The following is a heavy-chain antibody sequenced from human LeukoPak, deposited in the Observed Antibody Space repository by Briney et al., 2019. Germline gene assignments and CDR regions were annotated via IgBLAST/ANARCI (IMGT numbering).Heavy chain of an antibody. CDR3: ARDYYDSSGYFYPNAFDI. D-gene: IGHD3-22*01. CDR1: GFTFSTYS. CDR2: ISSSSRTI. J-gene: IGHJ3*02. V-gene: IGHV3-48*02. Sequence: TGGSLRLSCAASGFTFSTYSMNWVRQAPGEGLEWISYISSSSRTIYYADSVKGRFTISSDNAMNSLYLQMNSLRDEDTAVYYCARDYYDSSGYFYPNAFDIWGQGIMVTVSS.